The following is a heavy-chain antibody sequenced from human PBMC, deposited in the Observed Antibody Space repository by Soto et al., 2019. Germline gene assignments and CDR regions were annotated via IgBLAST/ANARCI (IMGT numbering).Heavy chain of an antibody. J-gene: IGHJ4*02. D-gene: IGHD3-10*01. CDR2: ISSSSSTI. CDR1: GFTFSSYS. V-gene: IGHV3-48*02. CDR3: ARNAVSTMVRGVIITSGEPLNSGDTAFDY. Sequence: EVQLVESGGGLVQPGGSLRLSCAASGFTFSSYSMNWVRQAPGKGLEWVSYISSSSSTIYYADSVKGRFTISRDNAKNSRYLQMNSLRDEDTAVYYCARNAVSTMVRGVIITSGEPLNSGDTAFDYWGQGTLVTVSS.